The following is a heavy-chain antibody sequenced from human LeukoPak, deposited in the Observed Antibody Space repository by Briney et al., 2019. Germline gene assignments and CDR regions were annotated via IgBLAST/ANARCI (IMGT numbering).Heavy chain of an antibody. CDR3: AKDFYGSGSYSVDAFDI. V-gene: IGHV3-30*02. CDR2: IRYDGSNK. CDR1: GFTFSSYG. D-gene: IGHD3-10*01. Sequence: GGSLRLSCAASGFTFSSYGMHWVRQAPGKGLEWVAFIRYDGSNKYYADSVKGRFTISRDNSKNTLYLQMNSLRAEDTAVYYCAKDFYGSGSYSVDAFDIWGQGTMVTVSS. J-gene: IGHJ3*02.